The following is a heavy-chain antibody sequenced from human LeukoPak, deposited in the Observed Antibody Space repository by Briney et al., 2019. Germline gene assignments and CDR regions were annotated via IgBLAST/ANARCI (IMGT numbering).Heavy chain of an antibody. Sequence: GGSLRLSCAASGFTFSSYSMNWVRQAPGKGLEWVSSISSSSSYIYYADSVKGRFTISRDNAKNSLYLQMNSLRAEDTAVYYCARGSVGGVVVAAMTHDAEYFQHWGQGTLVTVSS. V-gene: IGHV3-21*01. D-gene: IGHD2-15*01. CDR3: ARGSVGGVVVAAMTHDAEYFQH. CDR1: GFTFSSYS. CDR2: ISSSSSYI. J-gene: IGHJ1*01.